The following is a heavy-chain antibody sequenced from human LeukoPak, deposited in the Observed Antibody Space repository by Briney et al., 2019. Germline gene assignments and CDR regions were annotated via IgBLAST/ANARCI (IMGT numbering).Heavy chain of an antibody. CDR3: ARHPLYCSGSHQVDASLDY. CDR1: GGSISSSSYY. Sequence: PSETLSLTCTVSGGSISSSSYYWGWIRQPPGKGLEWIGSIYYSGSTYYNPSLKSRVTISVDTSKNQFSLKLSSVTAADTAVYYCARHPLYCSGSHQVDASLDYWGQGTLVTVSS. V-gene: IGHV4-39*01. D-gene: IGHD3-10*01. J-gene: IGHJ4*02. CDR2: IYYSGST.